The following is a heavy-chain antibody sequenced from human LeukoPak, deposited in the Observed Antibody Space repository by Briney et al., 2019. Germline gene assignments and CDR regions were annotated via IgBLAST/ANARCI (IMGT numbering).Heavy chain of an antibody. CDR2: INHSGST. Sequence: KTSETLSLTCAVYGGSFSGYYWSWIRQPPGKGLEWIGEINHSGSTNYNPSLKSRVTISVDTSKNQFSLKLSSVTAADTAVYYCASTERRYCSSTSCPTVPYYFDYWGQGTLVTVSS. CDR1: GGSFSGYY. J-gene: IGHJ4*02. D-gene: IGHD2-2*01. V-gene: IGHV4-34*01. CDR3: ASTERRYCSSTSCPTVPYYFDY.